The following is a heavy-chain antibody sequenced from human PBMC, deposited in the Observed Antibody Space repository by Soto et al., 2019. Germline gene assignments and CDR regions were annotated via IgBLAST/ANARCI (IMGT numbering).Heavy chain of an antibody. D-gene: IGHD3-10*01. J-gene: IGHJ5*02. CDR2: IKQDGSEK. V-gene: IGHV3-7*01. CDR3: ARYDYGNNWFDP. Sequence: EVQLVESGGGSVQPGGSLRLSCAASGFTFSNYWMSWVRQTSGKGLEWVANIKQDGSEKYYVDSGRGRFTISRDNDKNSLYLQMNSLRVDDTAVYYCARYDYGNNWFDPWGQGTLVTVSS. CDR1: GFTFSNYW.